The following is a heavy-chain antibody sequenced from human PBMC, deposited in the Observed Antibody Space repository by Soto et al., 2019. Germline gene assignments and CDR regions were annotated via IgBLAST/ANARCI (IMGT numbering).Heavy chain of an antibody. CDR2: ISYDGSNK. CDR1: GFTFSSYA. Sequence: QVQLVESGGGVVQPGRSLRLSCAASGFTFSSYAMHWVRQAPGKGLEWVAVISYDGSNKYYADSVKGRFTISRDYSKNTLDLQMSRLRAEATAVDYWARGSVVAAAYYYYYCMDVWGQGTTVTVSS. J-gene: IGHJ6*02. D-gene: IGHD2-15*01. V-gene: IGHV3-30-3*01. CDR3: ARGSVVAAAYYYYYCMDV.